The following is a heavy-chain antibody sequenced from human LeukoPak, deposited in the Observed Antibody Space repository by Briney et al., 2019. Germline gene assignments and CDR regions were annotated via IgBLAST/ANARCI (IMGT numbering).Heavy chain of an antibody. CDR1: GDSISSGDYY. V-gene: IGHV4-30-4*08. CDR3: ARNPDSSSGAFDI. D-gene: IGHD6-13*01. Sequence: SQTLSLTCTVSGDSISSGDYYWSWIRQPPGKGLEWIGYIYYSGNTYYNPSLQSRVTISVDTSKNQFSLKLSSVTAADTAVYYCARNPDSSSGAFDIWGQGTMVTVSS. CDR2: IYYSGNT. J-gene: IGHJ3*02.